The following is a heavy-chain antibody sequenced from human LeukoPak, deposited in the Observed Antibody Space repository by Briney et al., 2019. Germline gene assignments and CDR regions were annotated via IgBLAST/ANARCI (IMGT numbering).Heavy chain of an antibody. V-gene: IGHV4-59*01. D-gene: IGHD3-22*01. Sequence: SETLSLTCTVSGGSISSYYWSWIRQPPGKGLEWIGYIYYCGSTNYNPSLKSRVTISVDTSKNQFSLKLSSVTAADTAVYYCARVTWDSSGYYYEAWYFDLWGRGTLVTVSS. CDR3: ARVTWDSSGYYYEAWYFDL. CDR1: GGSISSYY. J-gene: IGHJ2*01. CDR2: IYYCGST.